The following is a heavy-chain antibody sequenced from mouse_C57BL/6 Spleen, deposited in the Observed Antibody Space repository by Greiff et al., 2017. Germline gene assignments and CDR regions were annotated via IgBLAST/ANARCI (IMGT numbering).Heavy chain of an antibody. CDR2: IYPGDGDT. V-gene: IGHV1-80*01. D-gene: IGHD1-1*01. CDR1: GYAFSSYW. CDR3: ARSGSTGRGYFFDY. Sequence: VQLQQSGAELVKPGASVKISCKASGYAFSSYWMNWVKQRPGKGLEWIGQIYPGDGDTNYNGKFKGKATLTADKSSSTAYMQLSSLTSEDSAVYFCARSGSTGRGYFFDYWGQGTTLTVSS. J-gene: IGHJ2*01.